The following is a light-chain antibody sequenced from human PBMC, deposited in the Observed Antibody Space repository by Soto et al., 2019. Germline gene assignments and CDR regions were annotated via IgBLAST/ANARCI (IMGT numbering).Light chain of an antibody. CDR3: QQYSSSPPEFT. CDR1: QSVGSNY. Sequence: EIVLTQSPGTLSVSPGERVTLSCRASQSVGSNYLAWYQQRPGQAPRLLIFGASYRATGIPDRFSGSGSGTDFTLTISRLEPEDFAVYYCQQYSSSPPEFTFGPGTKVDSK. J-gene: IGKJ3*01. CDR2: GAS. V-gene: IGKV3-20*01.